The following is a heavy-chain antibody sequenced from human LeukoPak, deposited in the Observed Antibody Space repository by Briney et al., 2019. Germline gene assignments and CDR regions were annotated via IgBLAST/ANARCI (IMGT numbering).Heavy chain of an antibody. CDR3: ARDPGYESWSPFWGGMDV. J-gene: IGHJ6*04. CDR2: ITRDGSST. Sequence: GGSLRLSCAASGFTFSSSWMHWVRQAPGKGLVWVSRITRDGSSTTYADSVKGRFTTSRDNDKNTLYLQMDSMRDDDTAVYYCARDPGYESWSPFWGGMDVWGNGTTVTVSS. CDR1: GFTFSSSW. V-gene: IGHV3-74*01. D-gene: IGHD3-16*01.